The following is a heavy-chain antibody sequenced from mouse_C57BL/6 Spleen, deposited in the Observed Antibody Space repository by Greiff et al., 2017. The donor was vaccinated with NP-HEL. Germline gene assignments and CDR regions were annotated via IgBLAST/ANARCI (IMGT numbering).Heavy chain of an antibody. CDR1: GYSFTGYY. CDR3: ARRGTAQATYFDY. V-gene: IGHV1-42*01. J-gene: IGHJ2*01. CDR2: INPSTGGT. Sequence: EVQLQQSGPELVKPGASVKISCKASGYSFTGYYMNWVKQSPEKSLEWIGEINPSTGGTTYNQKFKAKATLTVDKSSSTAYMQLKSLTSEDSAVYYCARRGTAQATYFDYWGKGTTLTVSS. D-gene: IGHD3-2*02.